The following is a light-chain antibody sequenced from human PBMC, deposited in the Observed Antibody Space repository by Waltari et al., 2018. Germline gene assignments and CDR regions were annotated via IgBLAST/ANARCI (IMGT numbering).Light chain of an antibody. CDR3: QSADSSGTSWV. CDR2: KDR. Sequence: SYELTQPPSVSVSPGQTARITCSGDALPKQYAYWYQQKPGQAPVLGIYKDRERPSGIPERFSGSSSGTTVTLTISGVQAEDEADYYCQSADSSGTSWVFGGGTKLTVL. V-gene: IGLV3-25*03. CDR1: ALPKQY. J-gene: IGLJ3*02.